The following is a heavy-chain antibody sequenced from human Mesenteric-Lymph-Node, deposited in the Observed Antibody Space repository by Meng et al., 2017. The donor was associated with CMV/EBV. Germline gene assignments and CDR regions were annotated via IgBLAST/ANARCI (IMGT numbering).Heavy chain of an antibody. CDR2: IFYSGST. Sequence: SVSTSNYHWGWIRQPPGKGLEWVGSIFYSGSTYYNPSLKSRVTISIDTSKNQFSLKLSSVSAADTAVYYCARGGYSSSWSSYSWFDPWGQGTLVTVSS. CDR3: ARGGYSSSWSSYSWFDP. D-gene: IGHD6-13*01. CDR1: SVSTSNYH. V-gene: IGHV4-39*07. J-gene: IGHJ5*02.